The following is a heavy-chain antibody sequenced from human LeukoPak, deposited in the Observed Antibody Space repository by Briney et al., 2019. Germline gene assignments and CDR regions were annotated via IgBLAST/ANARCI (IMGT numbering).Heavy chain of an antibody. D-gene: IGHD3-16*02. CDR3: ARAFQSLGGLSLPDY. Sequence: RASVKVSCKASGYTFTSYAMNWVRQAPGQGLEWMGWIHPSTGNPTYAQGFTGRFVFSLDTSVSTTYLRISSLKAEDTAVYYCARAFQSLGGLSLPDYWGQGTLVTVSS. J-gene: IGHJ4*02. CDR2: IHPSTGNP. CDR1: GYTFTSYA. V-gene: IGHV7-4-1*02.